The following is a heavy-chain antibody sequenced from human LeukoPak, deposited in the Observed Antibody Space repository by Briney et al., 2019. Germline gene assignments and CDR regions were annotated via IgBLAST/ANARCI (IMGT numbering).Heavy chain of an antibody. D-gene: IGHD1-26*01. CDR2: IYSGGST. Sequence: GGSLRLSCAASGFTVSSNYMSWVRQAPGKGLEWVSVIYSGGSTYYADSVKGRFTISRDNSKNTLYLQMNTLRAEDTAVYYCARDTGSYYMDVWGKGTTVTISS. CDR3: ARDTGSYYMDV. V-gene: IGHV3-53*01. J-gene: IGHJ6*03. CDR1: GFTVSSNY.